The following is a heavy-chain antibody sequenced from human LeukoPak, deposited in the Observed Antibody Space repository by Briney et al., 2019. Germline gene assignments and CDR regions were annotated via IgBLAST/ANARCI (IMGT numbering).Heavy chain of an antibody. V-gene: IGHV5-51*01. CDR3: ARHGRGGYSYGYVVY. D-gene: IGHD5-18*01. Sequence: GESLKISCKGSGYSFTSYWIGWVRQMPGKGLEWMGIIYPDDSNTRYSPSFQGQVTISADKSISTAYLQWSSLKASDTAMYYCARHGRGGYSYGYVVYWGQGTLVTVSS. CDR1: GYSFTSYW. J-gene: IGHJ4*02. CDR2: IYPDDSNT.